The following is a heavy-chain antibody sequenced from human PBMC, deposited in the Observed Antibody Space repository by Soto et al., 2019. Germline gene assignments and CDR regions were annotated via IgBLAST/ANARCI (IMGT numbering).Heavy chain of an antibody. CDR1: NSPISDFY. Sequence: SETLSLTCNVSNSPISDFYWSWFRQPPGQGLEWVGYIYYTGTTTYNPSIRSRVDISIDASKSQFSLDLRSMTAAYMAVYYCARHYASGNYYSPVDYWGQGALVTVS. D-gene: IGHD3-10*01. CDR2: IYYTGTT. V-gene: IGHV4-59*08. CDR3: ARHYASGNYYSPVDY. J-gene: IGHJ4*02.